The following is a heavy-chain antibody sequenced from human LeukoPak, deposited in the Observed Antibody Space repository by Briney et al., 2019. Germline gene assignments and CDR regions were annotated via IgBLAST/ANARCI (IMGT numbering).Heavy chain of an antibody. CDR2: IYYGGST. CDR3: AKSTYYYDTFVNAFDF. V-gene: IGHV4-39*07. D-gene: IGHD3-22*01. CDR1: GGSISSGDYY. Sequence: SQTLSLTCTVSGGSISSGDYYWGWIRQPPGKGLEWIGSIYYGGSTYYNASLRSRVTTSVDTSKNQFSLKLSSVTAADTAVYYCAKSTYYYDTFVNAFDFWGQGTVVTVSS. J-gene: IGHJ3*01.